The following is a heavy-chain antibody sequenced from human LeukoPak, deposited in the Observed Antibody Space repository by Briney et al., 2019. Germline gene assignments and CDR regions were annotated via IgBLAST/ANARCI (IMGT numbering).Heavy chain of an antibody. CDR3: AGILISTSSVDY. Sequence: SETLSLTCAVYGGSFSGYYWSWIRQPPGKGLEWIGEINHSGSTNSNPSLKSRVTISVNTSKNQFFLKQSPVTAADTAVYYCAGILISTSSVDYWGQRGLAAVSS. CDR2: INHSGST. V-gene: IGHV4-34*01. J-gene: IGHJ4*02. CDR1: GGSFSGYY. D-gene: IGHD2-2*01.